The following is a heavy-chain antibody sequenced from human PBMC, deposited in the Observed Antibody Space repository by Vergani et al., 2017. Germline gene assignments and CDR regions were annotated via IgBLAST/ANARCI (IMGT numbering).Heavy chain of an antibody. V-gene: IGHV1-18*01. Sequence: QAQLVQSGAEVKKPGASVRVSCKASRYPFSRYGISWVRQAPGQGLEWMGWISAYSGETRYARSLQGRVTMTTDASTNTAYMSLRSLRSDDTAISYCSRVGFYTSRNDFKFYGLGVWGQGTTVTVTS. CDR1: RYPFSRYG. CDR2: ISAYSGET. J-gene: IGHJ6*02. CDR3: SRVGFYTSRNDFKFYGLGV. D-gene: IGHD3-3*01.